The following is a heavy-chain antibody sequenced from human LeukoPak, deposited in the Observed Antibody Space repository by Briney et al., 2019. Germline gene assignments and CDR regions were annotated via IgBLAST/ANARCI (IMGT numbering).Heavy chain of an antibody. J-gene: IGHJ4*02. CDR1: GFTFGDYA. V-gene: IGHV3-49*03. Sequence: QPGRSLRLSCTASGFTFGDYAMSWFRQAPGKGLEWVGFIVSKTYGGTTDYAASVKGRFTISRDDSKSIAYLQMNSLKTEDTAVYYCTSSLCSGGSCYNRGIPYWGQGTLVTVSS. D-gene: IGHD2-15*01. CDR3: TSSLCSGGSCYNRGIPY. CDR2: IVSKTYGGTT.